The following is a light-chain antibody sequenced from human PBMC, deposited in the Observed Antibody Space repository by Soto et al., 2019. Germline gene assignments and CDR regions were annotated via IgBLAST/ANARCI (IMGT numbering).Light chain of an antibody. CDR2: EVS. Sequence: QSVLPQPASVSGSPGQSITISCTGTSSDVGGYNYVSWYQQHPGKAPKLMIYEVSNRPSGVSNRFSGSKSGNTASLTISGLQAEDEADYYCSSYTSSSTPLYVFGTGTKLTVL. J-gene: IGLJ1*01. CDR1: SSDVGGYNY. V-gene: IGLV2-14*01. CDR3: SSYTSSSTPLYV.